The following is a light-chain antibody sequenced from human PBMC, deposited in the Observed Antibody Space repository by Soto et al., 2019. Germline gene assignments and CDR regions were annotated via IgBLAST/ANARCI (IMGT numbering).Light chain of an antibody. CDR1: QSVSSN. J-gene: IGKJ4*01. Sequence: EIVMTQSPATLSVSPGERATLSCRASQSVSSNLAWYQQKLGQAPRVLIYGASTRATGIPDRFSGGGSGTDFTLTISRLEPEDFAVYYCQQFSSYPLTFGGGTKVDI. CDR3: QQFSSYPLT. CDR2: GAS. V-gene: IGKV3D-15*01.